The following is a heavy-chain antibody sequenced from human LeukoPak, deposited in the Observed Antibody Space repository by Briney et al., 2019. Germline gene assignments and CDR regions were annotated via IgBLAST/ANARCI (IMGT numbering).Heavy chain of an antibody. CDR3: ARVSVVGATPVDY. D-gene: IGHD1-26*01. CDR1: GGTFSSYA. Sequence: SVKVSCKASGGTFSSYANSWVRQAPGQGLEWMGRIIPILGIANYAKKFQGRVTITADKSTSTAYMELSSLRSEDTAVYYCARVSVVGATPVDYWGQGTLVTVSS. V-gene: IGHV1-69*04. J-gene: IGHJ4*02. CDR2: IIPILGIA.